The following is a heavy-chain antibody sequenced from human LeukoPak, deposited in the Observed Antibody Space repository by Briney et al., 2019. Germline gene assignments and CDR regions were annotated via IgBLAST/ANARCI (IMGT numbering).Heavy chain of an antibody. CDR3: ARDSRWPVYY. CDR2: IYPGDSDT. V-gene: IGHV5-51*01. Sequence: GESLKISCKGSGYSFTSYWIGWVRQMPGKGLEWMGIIYPGDSDTRYSPSFQGQVTISAEKSISTAYLQWSSLKASDTVRYYHARDSRWPVYYCGQGTLVSVSS. J-gene: IGHJ4*02. D-gene: IGHD4-23*01. CDR1: GYSFTSYW.